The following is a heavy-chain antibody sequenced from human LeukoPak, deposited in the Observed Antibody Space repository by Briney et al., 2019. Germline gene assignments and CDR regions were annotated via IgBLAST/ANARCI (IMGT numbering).Heavy chain of an antibody. CDR1: GGSISSSSFF. V-gene: IGHV4-39*01. J-gene: IGHJ4*02. CDR3: AKLTCSSTFCPLDY. D-gene: IGHD2-2*01. Sequence: SEALSLTCTVSGGSISSSSFFWAWIRQPPGKGLEWIGTVSYSGTTYYSPSLKSRVTISVDTSKNQFSLRLTSVTAADTALYYCAKLTCSSTFCPLDYWGQGTLVTVSS. CDR2: VSYSGTT.